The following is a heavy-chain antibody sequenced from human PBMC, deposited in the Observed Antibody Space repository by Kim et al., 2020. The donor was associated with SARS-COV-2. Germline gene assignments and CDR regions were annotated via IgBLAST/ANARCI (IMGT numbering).Heavy chain of an antibody. Sequence: GGSLRLSCAASGFTFSNAWMSWVRQAPGKGLEWVGRIKSKTDGGTTDYAAPVKGRFTISRDDSKNTLYLQMNSLKTEDTAVYYCTTLPGGGSYGYYYYGMDVWGQGTTVTVSS. V-gene: IGHV3-15*01. J-gene: IGHJ6*02. CDR3: TTLPGGGSYGYYYYGMDV. D-gene: IGHD1-26*01. CDR1: GFTFSNAW. CDR2: IKSKTDGGTT.